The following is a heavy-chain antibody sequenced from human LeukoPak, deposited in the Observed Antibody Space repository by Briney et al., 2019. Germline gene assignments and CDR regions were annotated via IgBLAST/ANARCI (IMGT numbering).Heavy chain of an antibody. Sequence: ASVKVSCKASGYTFTGYYMQWVRQAPGQGLEWMGIINPSGGSTSYAQKFQGRVTMTRDTSTSTVYMELSSLRSEDTAVYYCASDTNGWLQSTWGQGTLVTVSS. CDR3: ASDTNGWLQST. CDR2: INPSGGST. D-gene: IGHD5-12*01. CDR1: GYTFTGYY. J-gene: IGHJ4*02. V-gene: IGHV1-46*01.